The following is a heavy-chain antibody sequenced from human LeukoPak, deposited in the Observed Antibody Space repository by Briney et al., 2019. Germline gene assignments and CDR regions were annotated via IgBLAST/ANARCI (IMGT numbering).Heavy chain of an antibody. D-gene: IGHD1-1*01. J-gene: IGHJ4*02. Sequence: GASVKVSCKASGYTFTGYYMHWVRQAPGQGLEWMGWINPNNGGTNYAQKFQGRVTMTRDTSISTAYMELSRLRSDDTAVYYCARASTARIGTTGTTRPQVTPFDYWGQGTLVTVSS. CDR2: INPNNGGT. CDR3: ARASTARIGTTGTTRPQVTPFDY. V-gene: IGHV1-2*02. CDR1: GYTFTGYY.